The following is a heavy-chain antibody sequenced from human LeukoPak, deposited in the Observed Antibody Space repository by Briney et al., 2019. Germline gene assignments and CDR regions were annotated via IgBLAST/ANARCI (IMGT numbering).Heavy chain of an antibody. J-gene: IGHJ4*02. Sequence: SETLSLTCSVSGGSMSSGSYYWSWFRQSAGTGLEWIGRIYISGNTKYHPSLQSRITMSIDTSKNQFSLKLSSATAADTAVYYCARQGRGSSAGFDYWGQGTLVTVSS. CDR2: IYISGNT. V-gene: IGHV4-61*02. CDR3: ARQGRGSSAGFDY. CDR1: GGSMSSGSYY. D-gene: IGHD6-13*01.